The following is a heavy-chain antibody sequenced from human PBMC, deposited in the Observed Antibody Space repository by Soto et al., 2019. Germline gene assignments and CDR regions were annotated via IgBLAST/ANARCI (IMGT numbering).Heavy chain of an antibody. J-gene: IGHJ6*02. Sequence: QVQLVESGGGVVQPGRSLRLSCAASGFTFSSYAMHWVRQAPGKGLEWVAVISYDGSNKYYADSVKGRFTISRDNSKNTLYLKMNSLRAEDTAVYYCARDSLHCISTSCYYHYYGMDVWGQGTTVTVSS. CDR2: ISYDGSNK. CDR3: ARDSLHCISTSCYYHYYGMDV. D-gene: IGHD2-2*01. CDR1: GFTFSSYA. V-gene: IGHV3-30-3*01.